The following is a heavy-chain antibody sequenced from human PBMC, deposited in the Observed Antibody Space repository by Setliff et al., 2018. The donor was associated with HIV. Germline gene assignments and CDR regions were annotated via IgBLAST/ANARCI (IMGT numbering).Heavy chain of an antibody. D-gene: IGHD1-1*01. V-gene: IGHV5-51*01. CDR3: ARFPPRAGSFDY. CDR1: GYSFTTYW. Sequence: GESLKISCQGSGYSFTTYWIGWVRQMPGKGLEWMGIIYPADSDTRYSPSFQGQVTISADKSISTAYLQWSSLKASDTAMYYCARFPPRAGSFDYWGQGTLVTVSS. CDR2: IYPADSDT. J-gene: IGHJ4*02.